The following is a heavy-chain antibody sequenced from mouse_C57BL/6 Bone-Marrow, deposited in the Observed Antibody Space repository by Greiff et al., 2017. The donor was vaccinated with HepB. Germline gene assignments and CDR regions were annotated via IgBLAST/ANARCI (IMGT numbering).Heavy chain of an antibody. Sequence: QVHVKQSGAELARPGASVKMSCKASGYTFTSYTMHWVKQRPGQGLEWIGYINPSSGYTKYNQKFKDKATLTADKSSSTAYMQLSSLTSEDSAVYYCARLMVPYYFDYWGQGTTLTVSS. J-gene: IGHJ2*01. V-gene: IGHV1-4*01. D-gene: IGHD1-1*02. CDR3: ARLMVPYYFDY. CDR2: INPSSGYT. CDR1: GYTFTSYT.